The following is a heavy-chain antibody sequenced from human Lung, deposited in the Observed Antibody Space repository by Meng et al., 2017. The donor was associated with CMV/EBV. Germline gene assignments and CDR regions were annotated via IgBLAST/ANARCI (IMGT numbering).Heavy chain of an antibody. D-gene: IGHD2-8*02. V-gene: IGHV4-34*01. CDR2: INHVGST. J-gene: IGHJ5*02. CDR1: GGSFSAYY. CDR3: ARDDKAGHCTDTNSYRSWFDP. Sequence: SETLSLXXAVYGGSFSAYYWSWIRQPPGKGLEWTGEINHVGSTNYDPTLKSRVTISVDAFKSHLSLKKTSVTAEDTAVYYYARDDKAGHCTDTNSYRSWFDPWSLGXLVTVSS.